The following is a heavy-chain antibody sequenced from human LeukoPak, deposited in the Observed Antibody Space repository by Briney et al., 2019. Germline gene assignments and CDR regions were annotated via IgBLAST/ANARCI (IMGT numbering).Heavy chain of an antibody. J-gene: IGHJ4*02. V-gene: IGHV4-59*08. CDR1: GDSISRYY. D-gene: IGHD1-26*01. Sequence: SETLSLTCSVSGDSISRYYWTWLRQPPGKGLEFLGYMYFSGTTNYNPSLKSRVTMSVDTSKNQFSLKLSSVTAADTAVYYCTGILDEWGFGKVDYWGQGILVIVSS. CDR2: MYFSGTT. CDR3: TGILDEWGFGKVDY.